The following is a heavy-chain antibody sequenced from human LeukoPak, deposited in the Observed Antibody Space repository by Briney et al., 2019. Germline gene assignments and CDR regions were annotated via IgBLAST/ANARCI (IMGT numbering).Heavy chain of an antibody. Sequence: KSSETLSLTCTVSGSSISSYYWSWIRQPPGKGLEWIGYIYYSGSTNYNPSLKSRVTISVDTSKNQFSLKLSSVTAADTAVYYCARADSSGYYLAAYWGQGTLVTVSS. CDR1: GSSISSYY. CDR2: IYYSGST. V-gene: IGHV4-59*01. D-gene: IGHD3-22*01. J-gene: IGHJ4*02. CDR3: ARADSSGYYLAAY.